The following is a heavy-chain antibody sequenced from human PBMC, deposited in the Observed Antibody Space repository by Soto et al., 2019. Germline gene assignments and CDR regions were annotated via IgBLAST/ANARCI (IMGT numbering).Heavy chain of an antibody. J-gene: IGHJ4*02. Sequence: QLQLQESGSGLVKPSQTLSLTCAVSGGSISSGGYSWSWIRQPPGKGLEWIGYIYHSGSTYYNPSLKSXXTXSXXRSKNQFSLKLSSVTAADTAVYYCASSVRGSNFDYWGQGTLVTVSS. CDR1: GGSISSGGYS. CDR3: ASSVRGSNFDY. V-gene: IGHV4-30-2*01. CDR2: IYHSGST. D-gene: IGHD3-10*01.